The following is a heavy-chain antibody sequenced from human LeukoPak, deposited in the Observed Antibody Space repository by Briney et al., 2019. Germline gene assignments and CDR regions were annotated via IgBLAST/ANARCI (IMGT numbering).Heavy chain of an antibody. V-gene: IGHV3-30*04. CDR1: GFTFSSYA. D-gene: IGHD3-10*01. J-gene: IGHJ5*02. CDR3: ARDLLESGSGSS. Sequence: GGSLRLSCAASGFTFSSYAMHWVRQAPGKGLEWVAVISYDGSNKYYADSVKGRFTISRDNSKNTLYLQMNSLRAEDTAVYYCARDLLESGSGSSWGQGTLVTVSS. CDR2: ISYDGSNK.